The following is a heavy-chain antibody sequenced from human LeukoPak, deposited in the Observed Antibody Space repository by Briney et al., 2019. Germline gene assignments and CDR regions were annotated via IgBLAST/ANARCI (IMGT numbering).Heavy chain of an antibody. CDR3: ATDPRTRARFLEWSEYGMDV. CDR1: GCTLTELS. D-gene: IGHD3-3*01. CDR2: FDPEDGET. V-gene: IGHV1-24*01. J-gene: IGHJ6*02. Sequence: GASVKVSCKVSGCTLTELSMQWVRQAPGKGLEWMGGFDPEDGETIYAQKFQGRVTMTEDTSTDTAYMELSSLGSEDTAVYYCATDPRTRARFLEWSEYGMDVWGQGTTVTVSS.